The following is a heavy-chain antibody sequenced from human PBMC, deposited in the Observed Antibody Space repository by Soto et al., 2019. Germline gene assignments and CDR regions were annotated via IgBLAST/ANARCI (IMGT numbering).Heavy chain of an antibody. D-gene: IGHD3-9*01. V-gene: IGHV4-34*01. J-gene: IGHJ2*01. Sequence: QVQLQQWGAGPLRPLETLSLTCGVSGGSFSGYYWAWIRQSPGKGLEWIGEINDRGSINYNPSLKSQVSISVDTSKNHYSLNLRSVTAADTAVYYCARESHDMLTGPPWVWYFDLWGRGTLVTVSS. CDR2: INDRGSI. CDR1: GGSFSGYY. CDR3: ARESHDMLTGPPWVWYFDL.